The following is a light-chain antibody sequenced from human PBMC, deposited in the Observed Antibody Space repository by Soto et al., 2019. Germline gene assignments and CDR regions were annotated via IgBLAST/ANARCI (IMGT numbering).Light chain of an antibody. CDR1: QSVGNS. V-gene: IGKV1-39*01. J-gene: IGKJ1*01. CDR2: DAS. Sequence: DIQMTQSPSTLSVAVGDRVSITGRASQSVGNSLGWYQQRPGKAPKLLIFDASTLESGVPSRFSGAGSGTDFPLTISSLQPEDVATYYCQQTSRTPKTFGQGTKVDIK. CDR3: QQTSRTPKT.